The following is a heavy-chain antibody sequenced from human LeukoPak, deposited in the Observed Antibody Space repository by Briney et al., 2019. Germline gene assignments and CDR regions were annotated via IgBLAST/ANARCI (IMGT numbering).Heavy chain of an antibody. CDR2: ISYDGSNK. CDR3: AREAYFDWLLRGPFYYYYYGMDV. D-gene: IGHD3-9*01. Sequence: GRSLGLSCAASGFTFSSYAMHWVRQAPGKGLEGVAVISYDGSNKYYADSVKGRFTISRDNSKNTRYLQMNSLRAEDTAVYYCAREAYFDWLLRGPFYYYYYGMDVWGQGTTVTVSS. V-gene: IGHV3-30-3*01. J-gene: IGHJ6*02. CDR1: GFTFSSYA.